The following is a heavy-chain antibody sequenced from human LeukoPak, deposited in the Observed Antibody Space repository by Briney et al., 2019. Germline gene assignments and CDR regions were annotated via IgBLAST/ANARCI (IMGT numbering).Heavy chain of an antibody. CDR3: ATCKMVPMRGGQYHRGWFDP. CDR2: FDPEDGET. J-gene: IGHJ5*02. CDR1: GYTLTELS. D-gene: IGHD3-10*01. V-gene: IGHV1-24*01. Sequence: EASVKVSCKVSGYTLTELSMHWVRQAPGKGLEWMGGFDPEDGETIYAQKFQGRVTMTEDTSTDTAYMELSSLRSEDTAVYYCATCKMVPMRGGQYHRGWFDPWGQGTLVTVSS.